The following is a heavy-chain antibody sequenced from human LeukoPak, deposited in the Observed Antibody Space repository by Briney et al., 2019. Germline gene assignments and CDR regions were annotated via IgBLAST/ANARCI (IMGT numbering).Heavy chain of an antibody. CDR3: ARGISIAARPGAFDY. D-gene: IGHD6-6*01. CDR2: INPNNGDT. CDR1: GYIFTGYY. V-gene: IGHV1-2*02. J-gene: IGHJ4*02. Sequence: EASVRVSCKASGYIFTGYYMHWVRQAPGQGLEWMGRINPNNGDTNYAQKFQGRVTMTRDTSTSTVYMELSSLRSEDTAVYYCARGISIAARPGAFDYWGQGTLVTVSS.